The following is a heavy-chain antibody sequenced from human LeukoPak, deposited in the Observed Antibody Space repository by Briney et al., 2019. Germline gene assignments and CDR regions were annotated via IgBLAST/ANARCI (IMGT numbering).Heavy chain of an antibody. Sequence: TLSLTCTVSGGSISNGDHYWSWIRQHPGKGLEWIGHINYSGSTYYNPSLKSRGIISVETSKNQFSLKLSSVTAADTAVYYCARIMLSWRELDCWGQGTLVTVSS. CDR2: INYSGST. CDR1: GGSISNGDHY. J-gene: IGHJ4*02. D-gene: IGHD1-26*01. V-gene: IGHV4-31*03. CDR3: ARIMLSWRELDC.